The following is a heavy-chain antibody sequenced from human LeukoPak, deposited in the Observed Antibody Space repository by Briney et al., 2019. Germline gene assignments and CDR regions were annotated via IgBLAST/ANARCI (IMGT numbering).Heavy chain of an antibody. D-gene: IGHD6-13*01. CDR2: IYTSGST. CDR3: ARGRRAAAGSVDY. V-gene: IGHV4-61*02. CDR1: GGSISSGSYY. Sequence: PSETLSLTCTVSGGSISSGSYYWSWIRQPAGKGLEWIGRIYTSGSTNYNPSLKSRVTISVDTSKNQFSLRLSSVTAADTAVHYCARGRRAAAGSVDYWGQGTLVTVSS. J-gene: IGHJ4*02.